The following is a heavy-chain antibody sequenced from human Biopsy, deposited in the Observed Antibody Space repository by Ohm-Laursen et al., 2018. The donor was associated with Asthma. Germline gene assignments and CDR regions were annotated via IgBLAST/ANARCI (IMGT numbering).Heavy chain of an antibody. CDR1: GGSMSSSSYY. D-gene: IGHD7-27*01. CDR2: ISYTGSA. V-gene: IGHV4-39*01. J-gene: IGHJ4*02. CDR3: ARHWDWGSFFDY. Sequence: SQTLSLTWTVSGGSMSSSSYYWGWIRQPPGKGLEWMGSISYTGSAYHNPSPKSRVTISVDTSKNHFSLKLSSVTAADTAVYYCARHWDWGSFFDYWGQGTPVTVSS.